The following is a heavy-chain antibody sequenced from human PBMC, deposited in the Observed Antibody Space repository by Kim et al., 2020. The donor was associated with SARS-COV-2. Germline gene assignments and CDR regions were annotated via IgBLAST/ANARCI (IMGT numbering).Heavy chain of an antibody. CDR2: IYYSGST. Sequence: SETLSLTCTVSGGSISSSSYYWGWIRQPPGKGLEWIGSIYYSGSTYYNPSLKSRVTISVDTSKNQFSLKLSSVTAADTAVYYCARHGDGTDTAIGAHDAFDIWGQGTMVTVSS. D-gene: IGHD5-18*01. CDR1: GGSISSSSYY. CDR3: ARHGDGTDTAIGAHDAFDI. V-gene: IGHV4-39*01. J-gene: IGHJ3*02.